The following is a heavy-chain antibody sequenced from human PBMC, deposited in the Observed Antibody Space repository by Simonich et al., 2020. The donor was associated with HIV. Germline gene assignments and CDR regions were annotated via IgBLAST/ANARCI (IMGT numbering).Heavy chain of an antibody. V-gene: IGHV5-51*01. Sequence: EVQLVQSGAEVKTPGEYLKISWKGFGYSFTSYWIGWVRQMPGKGLEWMGFTHPGEIDTRYSPSFQDKVTITADKSISTAYLQWSSLKASDTAMYYCVRHGSWYGGYYFDYWGQGTLVTVSS. D-gene: IGHD6-13*01. J-gene: IGHJ4*02. CDR3: VRHGSWYGGYYFDY. CDR1: GYSFTSYW. CDR2: THPGEIDT.